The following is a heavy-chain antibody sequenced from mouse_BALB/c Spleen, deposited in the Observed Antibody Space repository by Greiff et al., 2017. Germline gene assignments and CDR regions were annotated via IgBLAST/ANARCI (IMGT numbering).Heavy chain of an antibody. D-gene: IGHD2-3*01. V-gene: IGHV5-12-1*01. CDR3: ARHNDGYYGLDY. J-gene: IGHJ4*01. CDR2: ISSGGGST. Sequence: EVQVVESGGGLVKPGGSLKLSCAASGFAFSSYDMSWVRQTPEKRLEWVAYISSGGGSTYYPDTVKGRFTISRDNATNTLYLQMSSLKSEDTAMYYCARHNDGYYGLDYWGQGTSVTVSS. CDR1: GFAFSSYD.